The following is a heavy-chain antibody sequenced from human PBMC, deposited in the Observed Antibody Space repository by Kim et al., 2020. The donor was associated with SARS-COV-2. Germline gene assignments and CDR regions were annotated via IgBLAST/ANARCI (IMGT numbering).Heavy chain of an antibody. CDR2: ISGSGGST. J-gene: IGHJ4*02. Sequence: GGSLRLSCAASGFTFSSYAMSWVRQAPGKGLEWVSAISGSGGSTYYADSVKGRFTISRDNSKNTLYLQMNSLRAEDTAVYYCAKDGPIPTGVVVVTATNYWGQGTLVTVSS. CDR3: AKDGPIPTGVVVVTATNY. CDR1: GFTFSSYA. D-gene: IGHD2-21*02. V-gene: IGHV3-23*01.